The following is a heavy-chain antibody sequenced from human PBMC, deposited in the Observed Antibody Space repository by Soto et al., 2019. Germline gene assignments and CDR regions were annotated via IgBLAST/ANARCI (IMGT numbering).Heavy chain of an antibody. CDR2: IATDGAST. CDR1: GSSFSDYE. J-gene: IGHJ4*02. V-gene: IGHV3-48*03. CDR3: ARGTPPEEFDY. Sequence: PERSLRRSCEAPGSSFSDYEMNWVRQFPGEGLEWVAYIATDGASTLYAVSVEGRVVVSRDNAKYSLFQQMDRLTGDDTALYLCARGTPPEEFDYWGQGSLVTVSS.